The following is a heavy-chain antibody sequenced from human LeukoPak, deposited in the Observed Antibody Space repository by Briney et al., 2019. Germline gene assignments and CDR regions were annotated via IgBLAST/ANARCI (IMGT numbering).Heavy chain of an antibody. V-gene: IGHV3-48*04. J-gene: IGHJ4*02. CDR1: GFSLSNYN. CDR2: ISSSSSTI. CDR3: ARRFDC. Sequence: GGSLRLSCAASGFSLSNYNMNRVRQAAGKGLEWVSHISSSSSTIYYADSVRGRFTISRDNAKNSVYLQMNSLRAEDTAVYYCARRFDCWGQGTLVTVSS.